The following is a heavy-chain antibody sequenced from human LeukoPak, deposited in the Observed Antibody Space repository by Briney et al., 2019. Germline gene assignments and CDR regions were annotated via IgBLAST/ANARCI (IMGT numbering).Heavy chain of an antibody. V-gene: IGHV1-2*07. D-gene: IGHD6-19*01. CDR1: GYTFTAFY. CDR2: IRPGQNDP. CDR3: TRTLTRLVAGTGHPY. J-gene: IGHJ4*02. Sequence: AASVKVSCKTSGYTFTAFYIHWVRQAPGQGLEWMGWIRPGQNDPKYAHNFQGRVTMTSDTSISTAYMELSSLRSDDTAVYFCTRTLTRLVAGTGHPYWGQGTLVTVSS.